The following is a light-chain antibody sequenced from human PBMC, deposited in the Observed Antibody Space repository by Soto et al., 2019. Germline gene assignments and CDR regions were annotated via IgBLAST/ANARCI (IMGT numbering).Light chain of an antibody. CDR2: KAS. CDR3: QHYLLYPWT. V-gene: IGKV1-5*03. Sequence: DIQMTQSPSTLSASVGDRVAITCRASQSITTLLAWYQQKPGKAPKLLIYKASSLQSGVPSRFSGSGSGTEFTLTISSLQPDDFATYYCQHYLLYPWTFGQVTKVEIQ. J-gene: IGKJ1*01. CDR1: QSITTL.